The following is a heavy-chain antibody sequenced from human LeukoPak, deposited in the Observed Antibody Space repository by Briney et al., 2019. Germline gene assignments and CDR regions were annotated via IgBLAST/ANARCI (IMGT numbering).Heavy chain of an antibody. CDR2: IYYSGST. D-gene: IGHD5-24*01. V-gene: IGHV4-59*01. J-gene: IGHJ3*02. CDR1: GGSLSPYY. CDR3: AKYGYNYAFDI. Sequence: PSETLSLTCTVSGGSLSPYYWSWIRQPPGKGLEWIGYIYYSGSTNYNPSLKSRVIISVDTSKNQFSLKLSSVTAADTAVYYCAKYGYNYAFDIWGQGTMVTVSS.